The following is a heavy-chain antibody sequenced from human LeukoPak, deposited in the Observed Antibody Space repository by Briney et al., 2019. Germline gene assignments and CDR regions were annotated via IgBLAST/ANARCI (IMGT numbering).Heavy chain of an antibody. CDR1: GGSISSYY. CDR3: ARQVGYYYDSSGYYYYYGMDV. D-gene: IGHD3-22*01. Sequence: SETLSLTCTVSGGSISSYYWSWIRQPPGKGLEWIGYIYYSGSTNYNPSLKSRVTISVDTSKNQFSLKLSSVTAADTAAYYCARQVGYYYDSSGYYYYYGMDVWGQGTTVTVSS. V-gene: IGHV4-59*08. CDR2: IYYSGST. J-gene: IGHJ6*02.